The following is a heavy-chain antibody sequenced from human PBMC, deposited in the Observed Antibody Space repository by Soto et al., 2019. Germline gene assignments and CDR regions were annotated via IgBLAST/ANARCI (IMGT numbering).Heavy chain of an antibody. CDR1: GFTFSSYS. CDR3: ARGPFDYDFWSGSNWFDP. V-gene: IGHV3-21*01. D-gene: IGHD3-3*01. CDR2: ISSSSSYI. Sequence: GGSLRLSCAASGFTFSSYSMNWVRQAPGKGLEWVSSISSSSSYIYYADSVKGRFTISRDNAKNSLYLQMNSLRAEDTAVYYCARGPFDYDFWSGSNWFDPWGQGTLVTVSS. J-gene: IGHJ5*02.